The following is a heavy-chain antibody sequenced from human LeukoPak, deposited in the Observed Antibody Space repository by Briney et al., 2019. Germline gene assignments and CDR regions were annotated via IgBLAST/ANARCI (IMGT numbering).Heavy chain of an antibody. Sequence: ASVKVSCKASGYTFTSYYMHWVRQAPGQGLEWMGIINPSGGSTSYAQKFQGRVTMTRDTSTSTVYMELSSLRSEDTAVYYCARVGGYCSSTSWYTGLYYFDYWGQGTLVTVSS. CDR3: ARVGGYCSSTSWYTGLYYFDY. D-gene: IGHD2-2*02. CDR2: INPSGGST. J-gene: IGHJ4*02. V-gene: IGHV1-46*01. CDR1: GYTFTSYY.